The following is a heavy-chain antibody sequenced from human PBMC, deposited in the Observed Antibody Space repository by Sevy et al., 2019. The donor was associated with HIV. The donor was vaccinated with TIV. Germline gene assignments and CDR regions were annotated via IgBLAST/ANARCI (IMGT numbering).Heavy chain of an antibody. CDR1: GFTFSTYA. CDR3: VKEETAPYFDC. CDR2: LNGDRT. D-gene: IGHD2-21*02. Sequence: GGSLRLSCAASGFTFSTYAVSWVRQAPGKGLEWVAALNGDRTYYAGSVKGRFTISRDNPKNTVYLQVNSLRVEDTALYYGVKEETAPYFDCWGQGTLVTVSS. J-gene: IGHJ4*02. V-gene: IGHV3-23*01.